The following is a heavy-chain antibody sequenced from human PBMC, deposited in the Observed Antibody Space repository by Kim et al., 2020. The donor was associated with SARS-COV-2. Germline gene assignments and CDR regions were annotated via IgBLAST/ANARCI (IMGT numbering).Heavy chain of an antibody. J-gene: IGHJ6*03. V-gene: IGHV4-34*01. CDR3: ARGQPRYYYGSGSYYMDV. D-gene: IGHD3-10*01. Sequence: SRVTISVDPSKNQFSLKLSSVTAADTAVYYCARGQPRYYYGSGSYYMDVWGKGTTVTVSS.